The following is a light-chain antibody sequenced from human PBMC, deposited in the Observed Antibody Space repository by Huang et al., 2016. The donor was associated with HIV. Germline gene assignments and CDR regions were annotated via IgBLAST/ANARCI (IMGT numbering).Light chain of an antibody. V-gene: IGKV4-1*01. CDR1: QSVLQTSNNKNF. CDR3: QQYYSTPPFT. Sequence: DIVMTQSPDSLAVSLGERATINCQSSQSVLQTSNNKNFLAWYQQKPGQPPKLLIYCASTRESGVPDRFSGSGSGTDFTLTINSLQAEDVAVYYCQQYYSTPPFTFGQGTKLEIK. J-gene: IGKJ2*01. CDR2: CAS.